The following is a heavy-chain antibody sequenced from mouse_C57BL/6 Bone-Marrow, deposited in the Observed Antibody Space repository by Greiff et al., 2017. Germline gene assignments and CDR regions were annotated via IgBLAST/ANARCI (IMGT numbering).Heavy chain of an antibody. V-gene: IGHV1-69*01. Sequence: VQLQQSGAELVMPGASVKLSCKASGYTFTSYWMHWVKQRPGQGLEWIGEIDPSDSYTNSNQQFKGKSTLTVDNSSSTAYMLLISLTSEYSAVYYCARYLYAYYFDYWGQGTTLTVSS. D-gene: IGHD1-3*01. J-gene: IGHJ2*01. CDR1: GYTFTSYW. CDR3: ARYLYAYYFDY. CDR2: IDPSDSYT.